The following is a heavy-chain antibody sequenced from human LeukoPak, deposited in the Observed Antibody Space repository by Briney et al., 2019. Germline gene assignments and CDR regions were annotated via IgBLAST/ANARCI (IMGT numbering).Heavy chain of an antibody. CDR1: GASVTDYY. Sequence: PSETLFLTCTVSGASVTDYYWTWIRQPAGKGLEWIGRMSITENTCYSPSLESRVTISVDGSKNQFSLNLTSLTAADTAVYYCARLEGSGAPVYWGQGIRVTVSS. D-gene: IGHD3-10*01. CDR2: MSITENT. CDR3: ARLEGSGAPVY. J-gene: IGHJ4*02. V-gene: IGHV4-4*07.